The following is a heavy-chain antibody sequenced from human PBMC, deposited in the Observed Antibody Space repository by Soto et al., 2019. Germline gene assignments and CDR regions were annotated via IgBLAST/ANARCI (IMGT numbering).Heavy chain of an antibody. Sequence: ASVKVSCKASGFTFTSSAVQWVRQARGQRLEWIGWIVVGSGNTNYAQKFQERVTITRDMSTSTAYMELSSLRSEDTAVYYCAADLTTVTYYYYGMDVWGQGTTVTVSS. CDR1: GFTFTSSA. CDR3: AADLTTVTYYYYGMDV. D-gene: IGHD4-17*01. J-gene: IGHJ6*02. V-gene: IGHV1-58*01. CDR2: IVVGSGNT.